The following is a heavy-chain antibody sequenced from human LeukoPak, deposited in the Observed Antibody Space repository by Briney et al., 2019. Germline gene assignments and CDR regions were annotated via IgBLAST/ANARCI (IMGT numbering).Heavy chain of an antibody. CDR2: ISSSSSTI. D-gene: IGHD3-22*01. J-gene: IGHJ4*02. Sequence: GGSLRLSCAASGFTFSSYSMNWVRQAPGKGLEWVSYISSSSSTIYYADSVKGRFTISRDNAKNSLYLQMNSLRAEDTAVYYCARSYPVIVGQYNDYWGQGTLVTVSS. CDR1: GFTFSSYS. CDR3: ARSYPVIVGQYNDY. V-gene: IGHV3-48*01.